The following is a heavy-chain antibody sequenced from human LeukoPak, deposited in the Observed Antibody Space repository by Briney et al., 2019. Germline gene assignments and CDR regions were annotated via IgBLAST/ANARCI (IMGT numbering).Heavy chain of an antibody. J-gene: IGHJ4*02. CDR3: ARAGCSSTSCYSGPHTSD. CDR2: ISGSGGST. V-gene: IGHV3-23*01. Sequence: GGSLRLSCAASGFTFSSYAMSWVRQAPGKGLEWVSAISGSGGSTYYADSVKGRFTISRDNSKNTLYLQMNSLRAEDTAVYYCARAGCSSTSCYSGPHTSDWGQGTLVTVSS. D-gene: IGHD2-2*01. CDR1: GFTFSSYA.